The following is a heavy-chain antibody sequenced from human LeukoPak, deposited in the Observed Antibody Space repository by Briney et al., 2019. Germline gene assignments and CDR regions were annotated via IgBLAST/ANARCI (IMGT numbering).Heavy chain of an antibody. CDR2: INPSGGST. D-gene: IGHD4-23*01. V-gene: IGHV1-46*01. Sequence: ASVKVSCKASGYTFTSYYMHWVRQAPGQGLEWMGIINPSGGSTSYAQKFQGRVTMTRDTSTSTVYMELSSLRSEDTAVYCCARDGSVFDGGNNYYYYYMDVWGKGTTVTVSS. J-gene: IGHJ6*03. CDR3: ARDGSVFDGGNNYYYYYMDV. CDR1: GYTFTSYY.